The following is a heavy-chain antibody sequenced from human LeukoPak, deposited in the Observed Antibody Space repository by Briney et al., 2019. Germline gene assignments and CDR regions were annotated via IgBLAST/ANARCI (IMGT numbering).Heavy chain of an antibody. CDR3: ARDLSRRITIPMDAFDI. CDR2: ISSRSSYI. J-gene: IGHJ3*02. Sequence: GGSLRLSCAASGFTFSSYSMNWVRQAPGKGLEWVSSISSRSSYIYYADSVKGRFTISRDNAKNSLYLQMNSLRAEDTAVYYCARDLSRRITIPMDAFDIWGQGTMVTVSS. D-gene: IGHD3-9*01. V-gene: IGHV3-21*01. CDR1: GFTFSSYS.